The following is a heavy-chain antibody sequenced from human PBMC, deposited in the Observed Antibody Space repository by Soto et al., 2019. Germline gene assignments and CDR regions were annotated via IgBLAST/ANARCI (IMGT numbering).Heavy chain of an antibody. CDR2: ISYDGSNQ. D-gene: IGHD3-16*01. V-gene: IGHV3-30-3*01. Sequence: PGGSLRLSCAASGFTFTDFAMHWVRQAPGKGLEWVSLISYDGSNQYYADSVKGRFTISRDSSKNTLYLQMNSLRPEDTAVYYCARERRGLIPDYWGQRTLVTVSS. CDR1: GFTFTDFA. CDR3: ARERRGLIPDY. J-gene: IGHJ4*02.